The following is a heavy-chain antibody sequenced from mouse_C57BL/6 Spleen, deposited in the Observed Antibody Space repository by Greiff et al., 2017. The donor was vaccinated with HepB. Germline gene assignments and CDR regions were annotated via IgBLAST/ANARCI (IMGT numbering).Heavy chain of an antibody. Sequence: VQLQQSGPELVKPGASVKISCKASGYAFSSSWMNWVKQRPGKGLEWIGRIYPGDGDTNYNGKFKGKATLTADKSSSTAYMQLSSLTSEDSAVYCCAREGAYYAMDYWGQGTSVTVSS. V-gene: IGHV1-82*01. CDR1: GYAFSSSW. J-gene: IGHJ4*01. CDR3: AREGAYYAMDY. CDR2: IYPGDGDT.